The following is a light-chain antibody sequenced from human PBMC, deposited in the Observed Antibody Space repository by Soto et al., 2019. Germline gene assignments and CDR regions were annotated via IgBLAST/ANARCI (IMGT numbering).Light chain of an antibody. Sequence: EIVMTQSPATLSVSPGERATLSCRASQSVSSNLAWYQQKPGQAPRLLIYGASTRATGIPARFSGSGSETEFTLTNSSLQSEDFAVYYCQQYNNWWTFGQGTKVEIK. CDR3: QQYNNWWT. J-gene: IGKJ1*01. V-gene: IGKV3-15*01. CDR2: GAS. CDR1: QSVSSN.